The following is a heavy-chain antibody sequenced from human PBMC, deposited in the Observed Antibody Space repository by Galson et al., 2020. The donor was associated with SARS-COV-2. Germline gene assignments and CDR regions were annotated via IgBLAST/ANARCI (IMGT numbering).Heavy chain of an antibody. CDR3: ARITMVRGVLGPIDAFDI. V-gene: IGHV2-70*01. Sequence: SGPTLVKPTQTLTLTCTFSGFSLSTSGMCVSWIRQPPGKALEWLALIDWDDDKYYSTSLKTRLTISKDTSKNQVVLTMTNMDPVDTATYYCARITMVRGVLGPIDAFDIWGQGTMVIVSS. CDR2: IDWDDDK. J-gene: IGHJ3*02. D-gene: IGHD3-10*01. CDR1: GFSLSTSGMC.